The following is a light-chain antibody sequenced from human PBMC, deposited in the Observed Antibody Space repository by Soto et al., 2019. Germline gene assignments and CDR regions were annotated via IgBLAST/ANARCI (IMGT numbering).Light chain of an antibody. J-gene: IGKJ1*01. Sequence: DIPMTQSPSSLSASVGDRVTITCRASQGISTYLAWYQQKPGKVPSLLIFAASTLQSGVPSRFSGSGSGTDVTLTISSLRPEDVALYQCQKYNTAPWTFGQGTKVAV. CDR2: AAS. CDR3: QKYNTAPWT. CDR1: QGISTY. V-gene: IGKV1-27*01.